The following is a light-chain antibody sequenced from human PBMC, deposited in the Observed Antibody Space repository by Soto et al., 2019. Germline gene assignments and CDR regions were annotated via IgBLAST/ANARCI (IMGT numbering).Light chain of an antibody. CDR3: QQYGSSPPRT. J-gene: IGKJ1*01. V-gene: IGKV3-20*01. Sequence: IVLAHSPGSLSFPPGEIATLSCRASHSVSNDFLAWYQQKPGQAPRLLIYGASTRATDVPDRFSGSGSGADFTLSISRLEPEDFAVYYCQQYGSSPPRTFGQGTKVDIK. CDR2: GAS. CDR1: HSVSNDF.